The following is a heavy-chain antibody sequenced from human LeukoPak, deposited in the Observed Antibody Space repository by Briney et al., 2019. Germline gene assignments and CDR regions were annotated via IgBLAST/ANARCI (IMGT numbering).Heavy chain of an antibody. D-gene: IGHD6-6*01. CDR1: GGSISSGGYY. CDR2: IYYSGST. V-gene: IGHV4-31*01. Sequence: SETLSLTCTVSGGSISSGGYYWSWIRQHPGKGLEWIGYIYYSGSTYYDPSLKSQVTISVDTSKNQFSLKLSSVTAADTAVYYCARGSIAAQIDYWGQGTLVTVSS. J-gene: IGHJ4*02. CDR3: ARGSIAAQIDY.